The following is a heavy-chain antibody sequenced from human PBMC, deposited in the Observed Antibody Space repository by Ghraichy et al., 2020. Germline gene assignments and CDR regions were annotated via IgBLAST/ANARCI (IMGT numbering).Heavy chain of an antibody. CDR2: ISSNGGST. CDR3: VKDGTWDFWSGRFDY. J-gene: IGHJ4*02. V-gene: IGHV3-64D*06. CDR1: GFTFSSYA. D-gene: IGHD3-3*01. Sequence: GGSLRLSCSASGFTFSSYAMHWVRQAPGKGLEYVSAISSNGGSTYYADSVKGRFTISRDNSKNTLYLQMSSLRAEDTAVYYCVKDGTWDFWSGRFDYWGQGTLVTVSS.